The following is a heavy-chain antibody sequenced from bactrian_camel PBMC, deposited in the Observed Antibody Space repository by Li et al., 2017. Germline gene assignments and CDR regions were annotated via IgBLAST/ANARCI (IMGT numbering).Heavy chain of an antibody. D-gene: IGHD3*01. V-gene: IGHV3S53*01. CDR3: AADRSRMTTMQTLGFTPRY. J-gene: IGHJ4*01. CDR1: GSISSRDC. Sequence: HVQLVESGGGSVQTGGSLRISCVAQGSISSRDCMAWFRQASGKEREWVGSLDSDGRINYADSVKGRFTISEDNRKNILYLQMSSLTPEDTAMYYCAADRSRMTTMQTLGFTPRYWGQGTQVTVS. CDR2: LDSDGRI.